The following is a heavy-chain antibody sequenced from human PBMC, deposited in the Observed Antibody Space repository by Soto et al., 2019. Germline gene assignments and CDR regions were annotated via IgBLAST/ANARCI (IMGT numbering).Heavy chain of an antibody. CDR2: IYYSGST. D-gene: IGHD2-2*01. V-gene: IGHV4-39*01. CDR1: GGSISSSSYY. J-gene: IGHJ4*02. Sequence: QLQLQESGPGLVKPSETLSLTCTVSGGSISSSSYYWGWIRQPPGKGLEGIGSIYYSGSTYYNPSLKSRVTISVDTSKNQFSLKLSSVTAADTAVYYCARIIVVPAALGMDWGQGTLVTVSS. CDR3: ARIIVVPAALGMD.